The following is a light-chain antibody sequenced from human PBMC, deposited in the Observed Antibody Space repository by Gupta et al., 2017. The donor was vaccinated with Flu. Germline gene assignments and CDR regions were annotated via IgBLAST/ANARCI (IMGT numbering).Light chain of an antibody. V-gene: IGLV2-14*04. Sequence: SDVGGYNYVSWYQQHPGKAPKLMIYDVSNRPSGVSNRFSGSKSGNTASLTISGLQAEDEADYYCSSYTSSSTPFYVFGTGTKVTVL. CDR2: DVS. CDR1: SDVGGYNY. CDR3: SSYTSSSTPFYV. J-gene: IGLJ1*01.